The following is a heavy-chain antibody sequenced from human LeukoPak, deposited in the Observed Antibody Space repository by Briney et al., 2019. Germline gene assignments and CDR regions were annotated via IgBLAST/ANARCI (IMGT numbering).Heavy chain of an antibody. CDR2: IIPIFGTA. V-gene: IGHV1-69*05. D-gene: IGHD4/OR15-4a*01. CDR1: GGTFSSYA. CDR3: ASSMVVTFNWYDP. Sequence: SVKVSCKASGGTFSSYAISWVRQAPGQGLERMGGIIPIFGTANYAQEFQGRVTITTDESTSTAYMELSSLRSEDTAVYYCASSMVVTFNWYDPWGQGTLVTVSS. J-gene: IGHJ5*02.